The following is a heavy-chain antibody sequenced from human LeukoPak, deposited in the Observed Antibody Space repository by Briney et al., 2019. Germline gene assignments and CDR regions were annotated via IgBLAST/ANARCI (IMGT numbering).Heavy chain of an antibody. CDR2: ISGAGGTT. V-gene: IGHV3-23*01. J-gene: IGHJ5*02. CDR3: AKDLTPQPANAWFDP. CDR1: GFTFSSYA. D-gene: IGHD2-2*01. Sequence: GGSLRLSCAASGFTFSSYAMSWVRHSPEKGLEWVSGISGAGGTTYYADSVKGRFTISRDNSKNTVYLQMNSLRAKDSAVYYCAKDLTPQPANAWFDPWGQGTLVTVSS.